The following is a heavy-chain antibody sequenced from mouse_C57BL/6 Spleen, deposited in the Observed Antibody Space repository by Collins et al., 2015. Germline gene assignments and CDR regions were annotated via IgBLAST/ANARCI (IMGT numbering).Heavy chain of an antibody. J-gene: IGHJ4*01. CDR3: ARYYDGYYEAMDY. Sequence: LVKTGASVKISCKASGYSFTGYYMHWVKQSHGKSLEWIGYISCYNGATSYNQKFKGKATFTVDTSSSTAYMQFNSLTSEDSAVYYCARYYDGYYEAMDYWGQGTSVTVSS. D-gene: IGHD2-3*01. CDR1: GYSFTGYY. CDR2: ISCYNGAT. V-gene: IGHV1S34*01.